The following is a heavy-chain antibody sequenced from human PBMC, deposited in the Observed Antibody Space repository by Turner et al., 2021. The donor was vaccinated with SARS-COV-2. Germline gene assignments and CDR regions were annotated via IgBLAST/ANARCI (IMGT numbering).Heavy chain of an antibody. Sequence: QVQLQQWGAGLLKPSETLSLTCAVYGGSFSVYYWSWIRQPPGKGLEWIGEINHSGSTNYNPSLKSRVTISVDTSKSQFSLKLRSVTAADTAVYYCAGERIQLRSAGYGMDVWGQGTTVTVSS. V-gene: IGHV4-34*01. CDR1: GGSFSVYY. D-gene: IGHD5-18*01. J-gene: IGHJ6*02. CDR3: AGERIQLRSAGYGMDV. CDR2: INHSGST.